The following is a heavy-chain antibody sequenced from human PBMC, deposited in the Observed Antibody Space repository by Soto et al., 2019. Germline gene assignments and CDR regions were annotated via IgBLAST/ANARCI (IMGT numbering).Heavy chain of an antibody. CDR1: GYSFTRFG. V-gene: IGHV1-18*01. CDR2: ISTYNGNT. CDR3: ERDLQYSSSPQVFDY. D-gene: IGHD4-4*01. J-gene: IGHJ4*02. Sequence: QVQLVQSGAEVKKPGASVRVSCKASGYSFTRFGISWVRQAPGQGLEWVGWISTYNGNTKYAQKLQGRATVSTATSTCTAYMELRSLRSDDTAVYYCERDLQYSSSPQVFDYWGQGTMLTVSS.